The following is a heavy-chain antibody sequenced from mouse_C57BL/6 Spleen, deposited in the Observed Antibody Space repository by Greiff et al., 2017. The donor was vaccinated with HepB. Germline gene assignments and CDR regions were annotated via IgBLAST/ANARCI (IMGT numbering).Heavy chain of an antibody. CDR2: IYPGSGNT. CDR1: GYSFTSYY. J-gene: IGHJ3*01. D-gene: IGHD2-10*01. CDR3: AREAYYGTSWFAY. V-gene: IGHV1-66*01. Sequence: QVQLKQSGPELVKPGASVKISCKASGYSFTSYYIHWVKQRPGQGLEWIGWIYPGSGNTKYNEKFKGKATLTADTSSSTAYMQLSSLTSEDSAVYYCAREAYYGTSWFAYWGQGTLVTVSA.